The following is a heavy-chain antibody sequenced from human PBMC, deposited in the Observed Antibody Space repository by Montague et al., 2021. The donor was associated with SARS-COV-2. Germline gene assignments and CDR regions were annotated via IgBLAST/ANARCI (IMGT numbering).Heavy chain of an antibody. Sequence: SETLSLTCTVSGGSISTTNYYWAWIRQPPGKGLEWVGSIYNSDNTYYNPSLQSRLTMSVDTSKNQFSLKLRSVTAADAAVYHCARQWRYADDSGVHFAPWGQGTLVTVSS. CDR1: GGSISTTNYY. CDR3: ARQWRYADDSGVHFAP. J-gene: IGHJ5*02. V-gene: IGHV4-39*07. D-gene: IGHD5-12*01. CDR2: IYNSDNT.